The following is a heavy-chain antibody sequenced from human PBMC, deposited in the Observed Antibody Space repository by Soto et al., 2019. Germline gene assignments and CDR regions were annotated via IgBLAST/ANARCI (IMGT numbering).Heavy chain of an antibody. CDR3: ARAGGYYDSSGYGWFDP. D-gene: IGHD3-22*01. Sequence: ASVKVSCKASGYTFTGYYMHWVRQAPGQGLEWMGWINPNSGGTNYAQKFQGWVTMTRDTSISTAYMELSRLRSDDTAVYYCARAGGYYDSSGYGWFDPWGQGTLVTVSS. CDR2: INPNSGGT. V-gene: IGHV1-2*04. CDR1: GYTFTGYY. J-gene: IGHJ5*02.